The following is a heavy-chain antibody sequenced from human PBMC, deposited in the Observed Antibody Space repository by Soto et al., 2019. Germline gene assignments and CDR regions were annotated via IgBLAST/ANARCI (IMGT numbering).Heavy chain of an antibody. CDR2: ISYDESNK. J-gene: IGHJ6*02. V-gene: IGHV3-30-3*01. CDR3: ARDRCSSTSCYPYYYYGMDV. Sequence: GGSLRLSCAASGFTFSSYAMHWVRQAPGKGLEWVAVISYDESNKYYADSVKGRFTISRDNSKNTLYLQMNSLRAEDTAVYYCARDRCSSTSCYPYYYYGMDVWGQGTTVTVSS. D-gene: IGHD2-2*01. CDR1: GFTFSSYA.